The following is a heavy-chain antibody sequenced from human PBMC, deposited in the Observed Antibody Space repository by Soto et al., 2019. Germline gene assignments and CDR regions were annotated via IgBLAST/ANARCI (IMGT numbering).Heavy chain of an antibody. D-gene: IGHD3-22*01. J-gene: IGHJ4*02. CDR1: GFTFSSYW. CDR3: ASVSYYYDSSGYSYFDY. CDR2: IKQDGSEK. Sequence: EVQLVESGGGLVQPGGSLRLSCAASGFTFSSYWMSWVRQAPGKGLEWVANIKQDGSEKYYVDSVKGRFTISRDNAKNSLYLQMNSLRAEDTAVYYCASVSYYYDSSGYSYFDYWGQGTLVTVSS. V-gene: IGHV3-7*05.